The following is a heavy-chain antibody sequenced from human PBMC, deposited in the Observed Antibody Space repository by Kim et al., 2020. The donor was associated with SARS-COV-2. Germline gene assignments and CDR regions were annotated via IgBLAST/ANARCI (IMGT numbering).Heavy chain of an antibody. D-gene: IGHD5-12*01. CDR1: GFTFDDYT. CDR3: AKAQRRDGYNYAYYYGMDV. J-gene: IGHJ6*02. CDR2: ISWDGGST. Sequence: GGSLRLSCAASGFTFDDYTMHWVRQAPGKGLEWVSLISWDGGSTYYADSVKGRFTISRDNSKNSLYLQMNSLRTEDTALYYCAKAQRRDGYNYAYYYGMDVWGQGTTVTVSS. V-gene: IGHV3-43*01.